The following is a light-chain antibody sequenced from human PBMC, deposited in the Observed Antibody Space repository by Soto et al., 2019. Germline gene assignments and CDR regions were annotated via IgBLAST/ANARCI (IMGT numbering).Light chain of an antibody. V-gene: IGKV3-20*01. J-gene: IGKJ5*01. Sequence: EIVLTQSPGTLYLSPGERATLSCRASQSVSSSYLAWYQQKPGQAPRLLIYGASSRATGIPDRFSGSGSGTDFTLTISRLEPEDFAVYYCQQYGSSPPPFGQGTRLEIK. CDR3: QQYGSSPPP. CDR2: GAS. CDR1: QSVSSSY.